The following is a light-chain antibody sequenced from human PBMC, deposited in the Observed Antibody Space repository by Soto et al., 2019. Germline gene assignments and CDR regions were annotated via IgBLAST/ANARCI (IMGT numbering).Light chain of an antibody. CDR2: GAS. V-gene: IGKV3-15*01. CDR3: HQYENWPKT. Sequence: EIVMTQSPATLSVSPGERATLSVGASQSVNSMLAWYQQKPGQAPRLLIYGASTRATGIPARFSGSGSGTEFTLTISSLQSEDFAVYFCHQYENWPKTFGQGTKVDIK. CDR1: QSVNSM. J-gene: IGKJ1*01.